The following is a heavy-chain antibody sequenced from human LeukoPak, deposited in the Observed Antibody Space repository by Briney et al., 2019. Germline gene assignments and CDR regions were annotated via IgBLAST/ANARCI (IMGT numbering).Heavy chain of an antibody. D-gene: IGHD3-3*01. CDR3: ASGAIFGVVISGEYYYYMDV. Sequence: SVKVSCKASGGTFSSYAISWVRQAPGQGLEWMGGVIPIFGTANYAQKFQGRVTITTDESTSTAYMELSSLRSEDTAVYYCASGAIFGVVISGEYYYYMDVWGKGTTVTVSS. J-gene: IGHJ6*03. CDR1: GGTFSSYA. V-gene: IGHV1-69*05. CDR2: VIPIFGTA.